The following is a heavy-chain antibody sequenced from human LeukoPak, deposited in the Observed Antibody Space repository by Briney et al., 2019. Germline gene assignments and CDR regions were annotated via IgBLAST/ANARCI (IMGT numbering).Heavy chain of an antibody. CDR2: INTNTGNP. V-gene: IGHV7-4-1*02. CDR3: ARGNEHRGITIFGVVNFTPRQTRIWFDP. D-gene: IGHD3-3*01. Sequence: ASVKVSCKASGYTFTSYAMNWVRQAPGQGLEWMGWINTNTGNPTYAQGFTGRFVFSLDTSVSTAYLQISSLKAEDTAVYYCARGNEHRGITIFGVVNFTPRQTRIWFDPWGQGTLVTVSS. J-gene: IGHJ5*02. CDR1: GYTFTSYA.